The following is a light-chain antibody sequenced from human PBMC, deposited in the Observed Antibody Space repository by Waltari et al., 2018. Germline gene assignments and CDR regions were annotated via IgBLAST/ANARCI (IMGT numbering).Light chain of an antibody. Sequence: ATINCKSSQSVLYSSNNKNYLAWYQQKPGQPPKLLIYWASTRESGVPDRFSGSGSGTDFTLTISSLQAEDVAVYYCQQYYSTPYTFGQGTKLEIK. CDR1: QSVLYSSNNKNY. CDR2: WAS. CDR3: QQYYSTPYT. J-gene: IGKJ2*01. V-gene: IGKV4-1*01.